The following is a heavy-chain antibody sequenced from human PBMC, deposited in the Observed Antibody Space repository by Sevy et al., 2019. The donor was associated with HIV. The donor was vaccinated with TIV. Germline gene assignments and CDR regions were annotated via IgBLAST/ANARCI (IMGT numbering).Heavy chain of an antibody. V-gene: IGHV3-30-3*02. Sequence: GGSLRLSCAASGFTFSSYAMHWVRHAPGKGLEWVAVISYDGSNKYYADSVKGRFTISRDNSKNTLYLQMNSLRAEDTAVYYCAKFVVSDIVVVVADAFDIWGQGTMVTVSS. CDR3: AKFVVSDIVVVVADAFDI. CDR1: GFTFSSYA. CDR2: ISYDGSNK. J-gene: IGHJ3*02. D-gene: IGHD2-15*01.